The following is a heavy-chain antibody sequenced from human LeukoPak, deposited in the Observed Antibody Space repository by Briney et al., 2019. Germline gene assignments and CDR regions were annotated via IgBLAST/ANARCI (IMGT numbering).Heavy chain of an antibody. CDR1: RYTFTGYY. J-gene: IGHJ4*02. CDR2: INPNSGGT. D-gene: IGHD3-22*01. CDR3: QSPYESSGYYYSH. V-gene: IGHV1-2*02. Sequence: ASVKVSCKASRYTFTGYYMHWVRQAPGQGLEWMGWINPNSGGTNYAQKFQGRVTMTRDTSISTAYMELSRLRSDARAVYYCQSPYESSGYYYSHWGQGTLVTVSS.